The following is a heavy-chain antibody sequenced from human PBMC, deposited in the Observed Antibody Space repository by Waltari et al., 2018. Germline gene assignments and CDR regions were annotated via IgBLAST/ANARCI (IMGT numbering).Heavy chain of an antibody. J-gene: IGHJ4*02. V-gene: IGHV4-4*02. CDR2: GKRGGGT. D-gene: IGHD2-15*01. CDR1: GDSMISNYF. Sequence: QLQLQESGPGLVKHSGTLSLTCVVSGDSMISNYFWSWVRQSPGKGLEWIGQGKRGGGTNYSPSFASRVFMSLDTSINPFSLNMHSATAADTAVYYCARDRGGGLYLASWGRGILVSVSP. CDR3: ARDRGGGLYLAS.